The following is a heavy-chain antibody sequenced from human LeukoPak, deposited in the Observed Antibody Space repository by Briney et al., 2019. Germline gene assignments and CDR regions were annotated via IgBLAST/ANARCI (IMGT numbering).Heavy chain of an antibody. CDR1: GFTFSTFW. Sequence: GGSLRLSCAASGFTFSTFWMHCVRQPPGKGLVWVSHINSDGGSTTYADSVKGRFTISRDNAKNTLYLQMNSLRAEDTAVYYCARELCSGGRCYYPDWGQGTLVTVSS. CDR3: ARELCSGGRCYYPD. V-gene: IGHV3-74*01. D-gene: IGHD2-15*01. J-gene: IGHJ4*02. CDR2: INSDGGST.